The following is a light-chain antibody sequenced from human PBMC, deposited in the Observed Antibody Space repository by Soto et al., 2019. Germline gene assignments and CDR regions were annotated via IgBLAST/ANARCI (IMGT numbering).Light chain of an antibody. CDR2: GAS. J-gene: IGKJ2*01. CDR3: QQYGISPPFT. V-gene: IGKV3-20*01. CDR1: QSVSSRY. Sequence: EIVLTQSPGTLSLSPGERATLSCRASQSVSSRYLAWYQQKPGQSPRLLMYGASNRSTGIPDRFSGSGSGTDFTLTISRLEPEDFAVYFWQQYGISPPFTFGQRPKVEI.